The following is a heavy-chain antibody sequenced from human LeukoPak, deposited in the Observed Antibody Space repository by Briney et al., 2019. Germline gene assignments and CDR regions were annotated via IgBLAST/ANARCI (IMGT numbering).Heavy chain of an antibody. Sequence: PGGSLRLSCAASGFTFSSYGMHWVRQAPGKGLEWVAVIWYDGSNKYYADSVKGRFTISRDNSKNTLYLQMNSLRAEDTAVYYCARDGYYYGSGAQPRGFDYWGQGTLVTVSS. V-gene: IGHV3-33*01. J-gene: IGHJ4*02. CDR2: IWYDGSNK. CDR1: GFTFSSYG. D-gene: IGHD3-10*01. CDR3: ARDGYYYGSGAQPRGFDY.